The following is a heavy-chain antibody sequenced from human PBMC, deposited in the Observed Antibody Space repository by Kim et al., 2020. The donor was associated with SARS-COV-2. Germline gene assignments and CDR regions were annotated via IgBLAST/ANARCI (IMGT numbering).Heavy chain of an antibody. Sequence: SETLSLTCAVYGGSFSGYYWSWIRQPPGKGLEWIGEINHSGTPNYNPSPKSRVTISVDTSKNQFSLKLSSVTAAETAVYYCAREIAAAGTGAFDIWGQGTMVTVSS. CDR1: GGSFSGYY. CDR2: INHSGTP. D-gene: IGHD6-13*01. J-gene: IGHJ3*02. CDR3: AREIAAAGTGAFDI. V-gene: IGHV4-34*01.